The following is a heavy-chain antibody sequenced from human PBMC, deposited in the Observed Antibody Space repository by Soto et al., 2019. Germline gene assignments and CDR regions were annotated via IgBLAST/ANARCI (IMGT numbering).Heavy chain of an antibody. CDR2: ISGSGDNT. Sequence: PGGSLRLSCAASGFTFSNYAMSWVRQAPGKGLEWVSVISGSGDNTYYADSVKGRFTISRDNSKSTLYLQMNSLRAEDTALYYCAKILGYCSSSSCSKDYYYYYGLDVWGLGTTVTVSS. V-gene: IGHV3-23*01. J-gene: IGHJ6*02. D-gene: IGHD2-2*01. CDR3: AKILGYCSSSSCSKDYYYYYGLDV. CDR1: GFTFSNYA.